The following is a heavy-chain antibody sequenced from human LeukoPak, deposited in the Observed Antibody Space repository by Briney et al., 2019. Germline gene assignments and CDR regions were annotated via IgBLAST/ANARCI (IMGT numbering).Heavy chain of an antibody. V-gene: IGHV4-39*07. CDR2: IYYRGRT. D-gene: IGHD6-19*01. CDR3: TREWDSSGWSRFDY. CDR1: GASISSSTYH. Sequence: PSETLSLTCNVSGASISSSTYHWGWIRQPPGKGLEWIASIYYRGRTNYNPSLKSRVTMSVDTSKNQFSLKLSSVTAADTAVYYCTREWDSSGWSRFDYWGQGTLVTVSS. J-gene: IGHJ4*02.